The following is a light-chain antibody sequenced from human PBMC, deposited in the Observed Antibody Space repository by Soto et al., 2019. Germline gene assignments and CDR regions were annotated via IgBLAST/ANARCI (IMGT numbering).Light chain of an antibody. V-gene: IGKV3D-15*01. CDR1: QSVSIL. CDR3: QQYDNWQT. CDR2: GIS. Sequence: EIFMTQSPATLSFSNWERATLSCRASQSVSILFAWYQQKPGQAPRLLIYGISIRATGIPDRFSGSGSGTEFTLTSSSLQSEECAVYYCQQYDNWQTFGQGTKVEIK. J-gene: IGKJ1*01.